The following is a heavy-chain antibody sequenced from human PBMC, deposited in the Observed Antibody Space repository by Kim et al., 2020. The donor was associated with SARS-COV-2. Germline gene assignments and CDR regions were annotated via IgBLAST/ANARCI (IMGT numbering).Heavy chain of an antibody. V-gene: IGHV3-74*01. CDR1: GFTFSSYW. CDR3: ARDSLLLWFGEALDY. D-gene: IGHD3-10*01. J-gene: IGHJ4*02. Sequence: GGSLRLSCAASGFTFSSYWMHWVRQAPGKGLVWVSRINSDGSSTSYADSVKGRFTISRDNAKNTLYLQMNSLRAEDTAVYYCARDSLLLWFGEALDYWGQGTLVTVSS. CDR2: INSDGSST.